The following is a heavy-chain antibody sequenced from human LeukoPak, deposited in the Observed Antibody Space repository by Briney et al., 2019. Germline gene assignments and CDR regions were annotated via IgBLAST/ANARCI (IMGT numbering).Heavy chain of an antibody. D-gene: IGHD2-2*01. CDR1: GGSISSYY. CDR3: ARAGSGYDPFDY. V-gene: IGHV4-59*01. Sequence: PSETLSLTCTVSGGSISSYYWSWIRQPPGKGLEWIGYIYYSGSTNYNPSLKSRVTITADTSKNQFSLKLSSVTAADTAVYYCARAGSGYDPFDYWGQGTLVTVSS. CDR2: IYYSGST. J-gene: IGHJ4*02.